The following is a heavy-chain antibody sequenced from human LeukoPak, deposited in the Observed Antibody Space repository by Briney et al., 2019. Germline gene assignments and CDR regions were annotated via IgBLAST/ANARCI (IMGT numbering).Heavy chain of an antibody. CDR2: IWYDGGNK. CDR1: GFTFSSYG. Sequence: GGSLRLSCAASGFTFSSYGMHWVRQAPGKGLEWVAVIWYDGGNKYYADSVKGRFTISRDNSKNTLYLQMNSLRAEDTAVYYCARVPGYYYGMDVWGQGTTVTVSS. D-gene: IGHD3-10*01. J-gene: IGHJ6*02. CDR3: ARVPGYYYGMDV. V-gene: IGHV3-33*01.